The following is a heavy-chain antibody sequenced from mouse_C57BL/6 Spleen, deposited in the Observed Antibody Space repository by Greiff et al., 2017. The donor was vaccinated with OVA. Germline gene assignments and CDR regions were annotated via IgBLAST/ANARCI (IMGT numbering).Heavy chain of an antibody. CDR2: ISSGGSYT. CDR1: GFTFSSYG. V-gene: IGHV5-6*01. CDR3: ARAYGSSPWFAY. Sequence: EVMLVESGGDLVKPGGSLKLSCAASGFTFSSYGMSWVRQTPDKRLEWVATISSGGSYTYYPDSVKGRFTISRDNAKNTLYLQMSSLKSEDTAMYYCARAYGSSPWFAYWGQGTLVTVSA. J-gene: IGHJ3*01. D-gene: IGHD1-1*01.